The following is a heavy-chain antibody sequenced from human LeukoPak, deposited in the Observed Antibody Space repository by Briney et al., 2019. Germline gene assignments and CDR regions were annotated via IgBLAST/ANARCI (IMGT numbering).Heavy chain of an antibody. V-gene: IGHV3-15*01. D-gene: IGHD1-14*01. CDR2: IKRKTDGGTT. CDR1: GFTFSNAW. J-gene: IGHJ6*02. CDR3: STDNLGAYYNDGMDV. Sequence: GGSLRLSCAASGFTFSNAWMSWVRQAPGKGLEWVGRIKRKTDGGTTDYAAPVKGRFSMSRDDSKNTLYLQMNSLKTEDTAVYYCSTDNLGAYYNDGMDVWGQGTTVTVSS.